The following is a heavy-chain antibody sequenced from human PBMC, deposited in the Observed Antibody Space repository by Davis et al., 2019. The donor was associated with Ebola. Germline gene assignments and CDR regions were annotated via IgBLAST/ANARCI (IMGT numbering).Heavy chain of an antibody. V-gene: IGHV4-59*01. CDR2: IHYLGNT. CDR3: ARGNYGDYIVLYYYNMDV. D-gene: IGHD4-17*01. J-gene: IGHJ6*02. Sequence: GSLRLSCPVSGGSTNNYFWSWIRQPPGKGLEWIGNIHYLGNTNYNPSLKSRVTMSVDTSKNQFSLKLSSVTAADTAVYYCARGNYGDYIVLYYYNMDVWGQGTTVTVSS. CDR1: GGSTNNYF.